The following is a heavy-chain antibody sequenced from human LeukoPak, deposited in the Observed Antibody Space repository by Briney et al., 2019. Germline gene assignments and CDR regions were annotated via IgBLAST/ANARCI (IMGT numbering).Heavy chain of an antibody. J-gene: IGHJ4*02. CDR3: ARDNRGGYYDSSGYFSC. CDR2: FDPEDGET. D-gene: IGHD3-22*01. V-gene: IGHV1-24*01. Sequence: ASVKVSCKVSGNTLSELSMHWVRQAPGKGLEWMGRFDPEDGETIYAQKFQGRVTLTEDTSTGTAYMELRSLRSDDTAVYYCARDNRGGYYDSSGYFSCWGQGTLVTVSS. CDR1: GNTLSELS.